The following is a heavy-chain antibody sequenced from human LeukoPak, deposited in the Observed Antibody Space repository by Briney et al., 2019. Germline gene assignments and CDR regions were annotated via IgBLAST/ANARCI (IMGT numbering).Heavy chain of an antibody. CDR1: GGSISSSSYY. D-gene: IGHD3-22*01. CDR3: ARAQLTHYYDSSGYSPYFDY. Sequence: SETLSLTCTVSGGSISSSSYYWGWIRQPPGKGLEWIGSIYYSGSTYYNPSLKSRVTISVDTSKNQFSLKLSSVTAADTAVYYCARAQLTHYYDSSGYSPYFDYWGQGTLVTVSS. J-gene: IGHJ4*02. CDR2: IYYSGST. V-gene: IGHV4-39*07.